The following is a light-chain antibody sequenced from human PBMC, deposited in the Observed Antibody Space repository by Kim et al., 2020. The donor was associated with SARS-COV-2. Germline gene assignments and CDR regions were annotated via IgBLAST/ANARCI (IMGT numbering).Light chain of an antibody. V-gene: IGKV3-20*01. CDR1: QSVSRNY. J-gene: IGKJ4*01. CDR3: QQYGGSPLT. Sequence: ATGESATPSCRASQSVSRNYLTWYQQKPGQAPRLLIYGASSRATGIPDRFSGSGSGTDFTLTISRLEPEDFAVYYCQQYGGSPLTFGGGTKVDI. CDR2: GAS.